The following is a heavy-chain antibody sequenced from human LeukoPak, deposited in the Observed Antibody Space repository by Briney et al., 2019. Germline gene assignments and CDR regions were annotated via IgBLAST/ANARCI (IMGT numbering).Heavy chain of an antibody. Sequence: PGGSLRLSCATFGLTFNSYWMSWVRQAPGKGLEWVANIKQDGSEEYYVDSVKGRFTISRDNAKNSLFLQMNRLRAEDTAVYYCARGRFCSSTSCSHFDIWGQGTLVTVSS. CDR1: GLTFNSYW. CDR2: IKQDGSEE. D-gene: IGHD2-2*01. CDR3: ARGRFCSSTSCSHFDI. V-gene: IGHV3-7*01. J-gene: IGHJ4*02.